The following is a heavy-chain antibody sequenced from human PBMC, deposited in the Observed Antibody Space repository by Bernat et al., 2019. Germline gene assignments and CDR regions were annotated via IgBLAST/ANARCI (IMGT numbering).Heavy chain of an antibody. V-gene: IGHV3-23*01. CDR1: GFTFSIYA. Sequence: ASGFTFSIYAMTWVRQAPGKALEWVSGIGASAGSTYYADSVKGRFTIYRDNSKDTLYLQMKRLRAEDTSVYYCAKGTSIRAPAMDVWGK. CDR2: IGASAGST. J-gene: IGHJ6*03. D-gene: IGHD2-21*01. CDR3: AKGTSIRAPAMDV.